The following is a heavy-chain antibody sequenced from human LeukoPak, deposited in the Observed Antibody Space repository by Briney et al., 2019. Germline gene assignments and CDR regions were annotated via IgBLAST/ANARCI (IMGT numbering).Heavy chain of an antibody. J-gene: IGHJ4*02. V-gene: IGHV3-33*06. CDR3: GKDRCGSYLGGFGQ. Sequence: GGSLRLSCAASGFTFSSYGMHWVRQAPGKGLEWVAVIWYDGSNKYYAGSVKGRFTISRDNSKNTRYLQMNSLRAEDTAVYYCGKDRCGSYLGGFGQWGQGTLVTVSS. D-gene: IGHD1-26*01. CDR1: GFTFSSYG. CDR2: IWYDGSNK.